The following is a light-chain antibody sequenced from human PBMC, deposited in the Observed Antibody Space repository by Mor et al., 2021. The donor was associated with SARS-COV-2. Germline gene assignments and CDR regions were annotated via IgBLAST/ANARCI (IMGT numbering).Light chain of an antibody. CDR1: QSVSSSY. CDR3: QQYGSSPKYT. Sequence: TLSCRASQSVSSSYLAWYQQKPGQAPRLLIYGASSRATGIPDRFSGSGSGTDFTLTISRLEPEDFAVYYCQQYGSSPKYTFGQVTKLEIK. J-gene: IGKJ2*01. CDR2: GAS. V-gene: IGKV3-20*01.